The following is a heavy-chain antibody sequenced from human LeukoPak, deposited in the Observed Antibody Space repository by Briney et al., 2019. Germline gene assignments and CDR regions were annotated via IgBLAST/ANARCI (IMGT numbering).Heavy chain of an antibody. Sequence: ASVKVSCKASGYTFTAHYMHWVRQAPGQGLEWMGRINPSSGDTEYGQRFQGRVTLTRDTSSSTANMELRRLRFDDTAVYYCARDPGYSYAFDIWGQGTVVIVSS. CDR2: INPSSGDT. CDR1: GYTFTAHY. CDR3: ARDPGYSYAFDI. D-gene: IGHD2-21*01. J-gene: IGHJ3*02. V-gene: IGHV1-2*06.